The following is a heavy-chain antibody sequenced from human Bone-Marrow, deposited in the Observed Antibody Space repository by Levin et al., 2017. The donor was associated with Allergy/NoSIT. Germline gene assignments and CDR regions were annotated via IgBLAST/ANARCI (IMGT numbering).Heavy chain of an antibody. J-gene: IGHJ4*02. CDR1: GFTFSDFY. Sequence: GESLKISCAASGFTFSDFYMSWIRQAPGKGLEWVSYISSSGGTIYYADSVKGRFTISRDNAKNSKNSLYLQMNSLRAEDTAVYYCTRGGFYYPPLIDYWGQGTLVTVSS. CDR2: ISSSGGTI. D-gene: IGHD3-22*01. V-gene: IGHV3-11*01. CDR3: TRGGFYYPPLIDY.